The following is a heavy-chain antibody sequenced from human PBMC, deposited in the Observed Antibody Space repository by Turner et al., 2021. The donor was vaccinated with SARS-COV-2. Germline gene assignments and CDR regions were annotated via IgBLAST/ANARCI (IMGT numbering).Heavy chain of an antibody. J-gene: IGHJ3*02. CDR2: MSPDETNK. CDR1: GFAFSNYR. D-gene: IGHD6-19*01. V-gene: IGHV3-30-3*01. Sequence: QVQLMESGGGVVKPGRSLRLSCAASGFAFSNYRIHWVRQAPGKGLEWVAAMSPDETNKYYADSVKGRFTISRDNSKNTLFLQMNSLRPEDTAVYYCAREGQWLVRTFDIWGQGTLVTVSS. CDR3: AREGQWLVRTFDI.